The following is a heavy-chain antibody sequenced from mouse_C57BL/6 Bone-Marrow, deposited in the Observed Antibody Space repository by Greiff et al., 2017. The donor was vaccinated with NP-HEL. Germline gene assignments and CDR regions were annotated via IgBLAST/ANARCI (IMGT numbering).Heavy chain of an antibody. D-gene: IGHD2-1*01. CDR2: IHPNSGST. CDR3: ARSRIYYGNYGAMDY. Sequence: QVQLQQPGAELVKPGASVKLSCKASGYTFTSYWMHWVKQRPGQGLEWIGMIHPNSGSTNYNEKFKSKATLTVDKSSSTAYMQLSSLTSEDSAVYYWARSRIYYGNYGAMDYWGEGTSDTVSS. V-gene: IGHV1-64*01. J-gene: IGHJ4*01. CDR1: GYTFTSYW.